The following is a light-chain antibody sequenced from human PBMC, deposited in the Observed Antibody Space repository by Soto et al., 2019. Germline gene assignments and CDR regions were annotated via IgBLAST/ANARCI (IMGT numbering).Light chain of an antibody. J-gene: IGKJ2*01. CDR1: QTISSH. CDR2: GAY. CDR3: QQSYNTPRT. V-gene: IGKV1-39*01. Sequence: DIQMTQSPSFLSASVGDRVTITCRASQTISSHLNWYQQKPGKAPKLLIYGAYSLQSGVPSRFSGSGSGTDFTLTIRSLQPEDFATYYCQQSYNTPRTFGQGTKLEIK.